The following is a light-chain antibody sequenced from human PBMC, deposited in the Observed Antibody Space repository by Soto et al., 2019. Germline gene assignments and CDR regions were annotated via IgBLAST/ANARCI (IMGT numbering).Light chain of an antibody. Sequence: QTVVTKEPSFSVSPGGTVTLTCGLSSGSVSTTYYPSWYQQTPGQAPRTLIYSTNTRSSGVPDRFSGSILGNKAALTITGAQADDEADYYCVLYMSSGISVFGGGTKLTVL. CDR1: SGSVSTTYY. CDR2: STN. V-gene: IGLV8-61*01. CDR3: VLYMSSGISV. J-gene: IGLJ3*02.